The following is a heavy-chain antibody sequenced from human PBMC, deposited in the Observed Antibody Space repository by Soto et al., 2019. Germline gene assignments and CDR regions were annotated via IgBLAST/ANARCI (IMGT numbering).Heavy chain of an antibody. CDR3: ARAYYYGSGRGLDI. V-gene: IGHV2-70*11. D-gene: IGHD3-10*01. CDR1: GFSLGTGGMC. Sequence: SGLTLVNPTQTLTLTCTFSGFSLGTGGMCVNWIRQPPGKALEWLARIDWEDDKYYTTSLKTRLTISKDTSKNQVVLRMTNMDPVDTATYYCARAYYYGSGRGLDIWGQGTMVTVSS. CDR2: IDWEDDK. J-gene: IGHJ3*02.